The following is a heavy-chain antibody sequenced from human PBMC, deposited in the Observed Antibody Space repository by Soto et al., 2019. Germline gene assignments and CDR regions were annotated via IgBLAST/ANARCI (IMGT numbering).Heavy chain of an antibody. D-gene: IGHD3-10*01. CDR3: ARSITPFDY. Sequence: VGSLRLSCGASGFTFSSYEMNWVRQAPGRGLEWVSYISSSGDTINYADSVKGRFTISRDNAKNSLYLQMNSLRAEDTAVYYCARSITPFDYWGQGTPVTVSS. V-gene: IGHV3-48*03. CDR2: ISSSGDTI. CDR1: GFTFSSYE. J-gene: IGHJ4*02.